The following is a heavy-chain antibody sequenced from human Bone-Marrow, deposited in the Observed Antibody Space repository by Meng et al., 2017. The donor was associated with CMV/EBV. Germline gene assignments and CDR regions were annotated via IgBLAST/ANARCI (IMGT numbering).Heavy chain of an antibody. D-gene: IGHD7-27*01. CDR3: AEILTGGNYGLDV. V-gene: IGHV3-30-3*01. Sequence: GGSLRLSCAASGFTFSSYAMHWVRQAPGKGLEWVAVMSYDGNNKYYADSVKGRFTISRDNFKNTLYLRMNSLRVEDTAVYYCAEILTGGNYGLDVWGQGTTVTVSS. J-gene: IGHJ6*02. CDR2: MSYDGNNK. CDR1: GFTFSSYA.